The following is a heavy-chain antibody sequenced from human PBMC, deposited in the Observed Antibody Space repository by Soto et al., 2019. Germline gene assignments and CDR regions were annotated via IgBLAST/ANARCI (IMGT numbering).Heavy chain of an antibody. D-gene: IGHD3-22*01. CDR2: IYHTGNA. Sequence: SETLPLTWSVSGESISNSRFYWAWIRKPPGEGLEWIGSIYHTGNAYYNPSLKSRVTISVDTSKNQFSLKLTSVTAADAALYYCARDFFDSSDYTTNWFDPWGQGTLVTVSS. CDR3: ARDFFDSSDYTTNWFDP. J-gene: IGHJ5*02. CDR1: GESISNSRFY. V-gene: IGHV4-39*01.